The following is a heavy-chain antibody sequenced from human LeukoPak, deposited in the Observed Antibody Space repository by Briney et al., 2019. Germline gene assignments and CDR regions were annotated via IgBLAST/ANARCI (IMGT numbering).Heavy chain of an antibody. D-gene: IGHD4/OR15-4a*01. CDR2: ILHSGDT. CDR1: GGSISRSNW. Sequence: SETLSLTCAVSGGSISRSNWWSWVRQPPGKGLEWIGDILHSGDTNYNASLRSRLTISLDKSRNQFSLQLSSVTAADTAVYYCAKVSDYILTLDYWGQGTLVTVSS. V-gene: IGHV4-4*02. J-gene: IGHJ4*02. CDR3: AKVSDYILTLDY.